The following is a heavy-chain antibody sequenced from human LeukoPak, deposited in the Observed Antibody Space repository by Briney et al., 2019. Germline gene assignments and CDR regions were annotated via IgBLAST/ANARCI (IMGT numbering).Heavy chain of an antibody. Sequence: GGSRRLSCAASGFTFSRYEMNWVRQAPGKGLEWVSYISSSGSTIYYADSVKGRFTISRDNAKNSLYLQMNSLRAEDTAVYYCRGYGYGLDYWGQGTLVTVSS. CDR1: GFTFSRYE. V-gene: IGHV3-48*03. D-gene: IGHD5-18*01. CDR3: RGYGYGLDY. J-gene: IGHJ4*02. CDR2: ISSSGSTI.